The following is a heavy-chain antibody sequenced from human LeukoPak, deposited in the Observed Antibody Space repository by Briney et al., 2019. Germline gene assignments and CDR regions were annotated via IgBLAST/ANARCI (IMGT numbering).Heavy chain of an antibody. CDR1: GYTFTSYD. CDR2: MNPNSGNT. CDR3: ARGGSSSSLYYYYGMDV. V-gene: IGHV1-8*01. J-gene: IGHJ6*02. D-gene: IGHD6-13*01. Sequence: GASVKVSCKASGYTFTSYDINWVRQATGQGLEWMGWMNPNSGNTGYAQKFQGRVTMTRNTSISTAYMELSSLRSEDTAVYYCARGGSSSSLYYYYGMDVWGQGTTVTVSS.